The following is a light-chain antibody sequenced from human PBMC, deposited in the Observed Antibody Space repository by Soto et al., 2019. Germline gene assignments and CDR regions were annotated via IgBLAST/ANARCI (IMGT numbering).Light chain of an antibody. V-gene: IGLV2-8*01. Sequence: SVLSPHPSASGSLGQSVPISCTVTSSDVGGYNYVSWYQHDPGKAPKLIIYEVDERPSGVPDRFSGSKSGNTASLTVSGLQAEDEADYYCSSYVGSNNFPYVFGTGTKVTVL. CDR3: SSYVGSNNFPYV. CDR2: EVD. CDR1: SSDVGGYNY. J-gene: IGLJ1*01.